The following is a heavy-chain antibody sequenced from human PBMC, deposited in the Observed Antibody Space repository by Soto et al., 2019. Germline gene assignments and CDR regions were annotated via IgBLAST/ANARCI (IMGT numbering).Heavy chain of an antibody. V-gene: IGHV3-30*18. CDR2: ISYDGSNK. CDR3: AKDVVILRYFDPDAFDI. J-gene: IGHJ3*02. D-gene: IGHD3-9*01. Sequence: GGSLRLSCAASGFTFSSYGMHWVRQAPGKGLEWVAVISYDGSNKYYADSVKGRFTVSRDNSKNTLYLQMNSLRAEDTAVYYCAKDVVILRYFDPDAFDIWGQGTMVTVSS. CDR1: GFTFSSYG.